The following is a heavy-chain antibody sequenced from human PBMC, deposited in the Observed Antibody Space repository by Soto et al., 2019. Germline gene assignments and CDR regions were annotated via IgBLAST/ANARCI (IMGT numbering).Heavy chain of an antibody. D-gene: IGHD3-10*01. CDR1: GGTFSSYA. Sequence: QVQLVQSGAEVQKPGSSVKVSCKASGGTFSSYAISWVRQAPGQGLEWMGGIIPIFGTANYAQKFQGRVTITADESTSTAYMELRSLRSEDTAVYYCARDPRKFGGMYYFDYWGQGTLVTVSS. V-gene: IGHV1-69*01. CDR3: ARDPRKFGGMYYFDY. CDR2: IIPIFGTA. J-gene: IGHJ4*02.